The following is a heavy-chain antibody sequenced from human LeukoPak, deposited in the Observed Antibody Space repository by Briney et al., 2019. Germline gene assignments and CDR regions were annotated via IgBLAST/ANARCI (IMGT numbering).Heavy chain of an antibody. CDR2: IYSGGST. J-gene: IGHJ6*03. D-gene: IGHD3-3*01. CDR3: AREGRSFYYMDV. Sequence: GGFLRLSCAASGFTVSSNYMSWVRQDPGEGLEGVSVIYSGGSTYYADTVKGRFTISRDNSKSTLYLQMNSLRAEDTAVYYCAREGRSFYYMDVWGKGTTVTVSS. V-gene: IGHV3-53*01. CDR1: GFTVSSNY.